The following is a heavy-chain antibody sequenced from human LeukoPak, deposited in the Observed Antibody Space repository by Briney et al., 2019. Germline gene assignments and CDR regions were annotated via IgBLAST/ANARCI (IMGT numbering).Heavy chain of an antibody. CDR3: ARETTVVTPGRSDVFDI. Sequence: KSSQTLSLTCTVSGGSISSGGYYWSWIRQHPGKGLEWIGYIYYSGSTNYNPSLKSRVTISVDTSKNQFSLKLSSVTAADTAVYYCARETTVVTPGRSDVFDIWGQGTMVTVSS. CDR2: IYYSGST. CDR1: GGSISSGGYY. D-gene: IGHD4-23*01. J-gene: IGHJ3*02. V-gene: IGHV4-31*03.